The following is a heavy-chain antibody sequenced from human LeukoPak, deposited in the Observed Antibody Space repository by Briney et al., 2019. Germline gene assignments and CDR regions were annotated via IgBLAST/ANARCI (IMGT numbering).Heavy chain of an antibody. D-gene: IGHD6-19*01. CDR3: ARWAVVGGVNFDY. CDR2: INHSGST. CDR1: GGSISSYY. V-gene: IGHV4-34*01. J-gene: IGHJ4*02. Sequence: PSETLSLTCTVSGGSISSYYWSWIRQPPGKGLEWIGEINHSGSTNYNPSLKSRVTISVDTSKNQFSLKLSSVTAADTAVYYCARWAVVGGVNFDYWGQGTLVTVSS.